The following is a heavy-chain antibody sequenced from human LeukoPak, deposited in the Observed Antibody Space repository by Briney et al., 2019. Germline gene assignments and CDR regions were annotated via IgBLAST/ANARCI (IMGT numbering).Heavy chain of an antibody. CDR2: IIPILGIA. J-gene: IGHJ4*02. CDR1: GGTFISYA. D-gene: IGHD3-22*01. CDR3: ARELRYYYDSSGYYSVNFDY. Sequence: SVKVSCKASGGTFISYAISWVRQAPGQGLEWMGRIIPILGIANYAQKFQGRVTITADKSTSTAYMELSSLRSEDTAVYYCARELRYYYDSSGYYSVNFDYWGQGTLVTVSS. V-gene: IGHV1-69*04.